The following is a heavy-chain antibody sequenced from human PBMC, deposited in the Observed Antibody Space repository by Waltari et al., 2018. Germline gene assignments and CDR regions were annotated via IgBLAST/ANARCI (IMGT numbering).Heavy chain of an antibody. Sequence: EVQLGESGGDLVRHGGSLRLSCTACALAFSRSWRTWVRQAPGKGREWVGNIQQNGSEKWYADSVRGRFTISRDNSMNSLYLQMNSLRVEDTAVYYCARDLVATPPWGQGTLVTVSS. CDR1: ALAFSRSW. CDR2: IQQNGSEK. D-gene: IGHD2-21*02. J-gene: IGHJ5*02. V-gene: IGHV3-7*01. CDR3: ARDLVATPP.